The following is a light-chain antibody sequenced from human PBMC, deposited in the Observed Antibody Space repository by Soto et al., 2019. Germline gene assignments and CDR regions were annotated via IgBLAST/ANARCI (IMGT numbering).Light chain of an antibody. J-gene: IGKJ5*01. CDR1: QSVISSY. CDR3: QQYGSSPIT. V-gene: IGKV3D-20*01. Sequence: EIVLTQSPATLSWSPGESATLSCGASQSVISSYLAWYQQKPGLAPSLRIYDASSSATGIPDRFSGSGSGTDFYLTISRLAPEDFAVYYCQQYGSSPITFGQGTRLEIK. CDR2: DAS.